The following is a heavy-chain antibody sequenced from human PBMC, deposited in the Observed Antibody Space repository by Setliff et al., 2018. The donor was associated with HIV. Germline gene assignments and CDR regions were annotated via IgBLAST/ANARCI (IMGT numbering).Heavy chain of an antibody. D-gene: IGHD4-17*01. CDR1: GGSFSNYY. V-gene: IGHV4-34*01. CDR3: ASFLVTTVTNQDY. CDR2: LSPSGTT. J-gene: IGHJ4*02. Sequence: SETLSLTCTVYGGSFSNYYTNWIRQPPGKGLEWIGELSPSGTTRSSPSLKSRVTISLDTSKNQFSRKLTSVTAADTSIYYCASFLVTTVTNQDYWGQGTPVTVSS.